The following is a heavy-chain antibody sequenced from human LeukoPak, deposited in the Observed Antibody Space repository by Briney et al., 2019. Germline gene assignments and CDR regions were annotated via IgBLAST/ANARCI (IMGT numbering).Heavy chain of an antibody. CDR3: ARGDRDLGY. J-gene: IGHJ4*02. CDR2: IYTSGTA. CDR1: GGSISGYY. D-gene: IGHD2-15*01. V-gene: IGHV4-4*07. Sequence: SETLSLTCTVSGGSISGYYWTWIRQPAEKGLEWIGRIYTSGTANYNPSLKSRVTMSLDTSKNQFSLKLTSVTAADTAVYYCARGDRDLGYWGQGTLVTVSS.